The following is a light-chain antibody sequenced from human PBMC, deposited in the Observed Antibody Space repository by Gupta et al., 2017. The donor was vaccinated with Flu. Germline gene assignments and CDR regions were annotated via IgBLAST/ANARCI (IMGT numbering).Light chain of an antibody. CDR3: QQYYSTPRT. CDR1: QSVLYNSNNKNY. V-gene: IGKV4-1*01. CDR2: WAS. Sequence: SLGERATINCKSSQSVLYNSNNKNYLSWYQQKPGQPPKLLIYWASTRESGVPDRFSGSGSGTDFTLTNSSLQAEDVAVYYCQQYYSTPRTFGQGTKVEIK. J-gene: IGKJ1*01.